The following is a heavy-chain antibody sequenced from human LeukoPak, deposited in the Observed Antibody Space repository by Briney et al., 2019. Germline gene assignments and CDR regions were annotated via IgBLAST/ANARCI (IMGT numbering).Heavy chain of an antibody. CDR1: GFTFSNYG. Sequence: GGSLRLSCAASGFTFSNYGIHWVRQAPGKGLEWVAFIRFDGSNKEYADSVKGRFTISRDNSKNTLYLQMNSLRAEDTAVYYCAKRYTYGSYYYNYYMDVWGKGTTVTISS. CDR3: AKRYTYGSYYYNYYMDV. J-gene: IGHJ6*03. CDR2: IRFDGSNK. V-gene: IGHV3-30*02. D-gene: IGHD5-18*01.